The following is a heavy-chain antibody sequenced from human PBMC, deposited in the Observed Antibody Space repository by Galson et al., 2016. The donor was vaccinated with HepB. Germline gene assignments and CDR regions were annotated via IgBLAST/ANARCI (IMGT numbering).Heavy chain of an antibody. D-gene: IGHD3-3*01. J-gene: IGHJ6*03. Sequence: SLRLSCAGSGFTFSTYAMNWVRQAPGKGLEWVGFIRSKAYGGTTEYAASVKGRFTISRDDSKSIAYLQMNSLKTEDTAVYYCTRVYYDFWSGYSRYMDVWGKGTTVTVSS. V-gene: IGHV3-49*04. CDR1: GFTFSTYA. CDR3: TRVYYDFWSGYSRYMDV. CDR2: IRSKAYGGTT.